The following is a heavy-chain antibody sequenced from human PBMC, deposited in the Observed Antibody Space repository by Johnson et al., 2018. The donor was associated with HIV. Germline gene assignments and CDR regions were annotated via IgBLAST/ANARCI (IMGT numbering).Heavy chain of an antibody. Sequence: VQLVESGGGVVQPGRSLRLSCTASGFTFSSYGMHWVRQAPGKGLEWVAVISYDGSNKYYADSVKGRFTISRDNSKNTLYLQMNSLRAEDTAVYYCARDYQDSRIDAFDIWGQGTMVTVSS. V-gene: IGHV3-30*03. CDR1: GFTFSSYG. CDR2: ISYDGSNK. J-gene: IGHJ3*02. D-gene: IGHD6-13*01. CDR3: ARDYQDSRIDAFDI.